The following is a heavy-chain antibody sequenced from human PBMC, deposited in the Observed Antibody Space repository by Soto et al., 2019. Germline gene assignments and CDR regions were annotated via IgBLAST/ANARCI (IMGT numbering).Heavy chain of an antibody. CDR2: INAANGDT. CDR1: GYTFTSYG. CDR3: VRRHVSATDIDWFDP. V-gene: IGHV1-3*01. D-gene: IGHD2-15*01. J-gene: IGHJ5*02. Sequence: ASVKVSCKASGYTFTSYGIHWVRQAPGQRLEWMGWINAANGDTKYSPKSQGRVTITRDTSASTAYMELSSLRSEDTAVYYCVRRHVSATDIDWFDPWGQGTLVTVSS.